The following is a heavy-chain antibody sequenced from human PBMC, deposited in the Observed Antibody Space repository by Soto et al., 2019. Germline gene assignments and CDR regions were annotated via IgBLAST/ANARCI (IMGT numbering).Heavy chain of an antibody. CDR1: GGSISSYY. V-gene: IGHV4-59*01. Sequence: LSLTCTVSGGSISSYYWSWIRQPPGKGLEWIGYIYYSGSTNYNPSLKSRVTISVDTSKNQFSLKLSSVTAADTAVYYCARVPHASPRTGVYYYYGMDVWGQGTTVTVSS. CDR2: IYYSGST. J-gene: IGHJ6*02. CDR3: ARVPHASPRTGVYYYYGMDV. D-gene: IGHD1-1*01.